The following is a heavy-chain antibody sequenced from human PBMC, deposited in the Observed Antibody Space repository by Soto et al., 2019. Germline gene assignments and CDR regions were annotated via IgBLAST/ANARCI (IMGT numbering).Heavy chain of an antibody. CDR2: ISSSSSYI. Sequence: GGSLRLSCAASGFTFSSYSMNWVRQAPGKGLEWVSSISSSSSYIYYADSVKGRFTISRDNAKNSLYLQMNSLRAEDTALYHCARDQLPRSSGQDAFDIWGQGTMVTVSS. CDR3: ARDQLPRSSGQDAFDI. D-gene: IGHD6-19*01. J-gene: IGHJ3*02. CDR1: GFTFSSYS. V-gene: IGHV3-21*04.